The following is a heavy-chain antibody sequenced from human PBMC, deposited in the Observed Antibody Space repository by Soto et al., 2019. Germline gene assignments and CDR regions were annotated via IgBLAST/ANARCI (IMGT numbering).Heavy chain of an antibody. Sequence: ASVKVSCKASGYTFTSYAMHWVRQAPGQRLEWMGWINAGNGNTKYSQKFQGRVTITRDTSASTAYMELSSLRSGDTAVYYCARGMRRYFDWSPTSPNWFDPWGQGTLVTVSS. J-gene: IGHJ5*02. V-gene: IGHV1-3*01. D-gene: IGHD3-9*01. CDR1: GYTFTSYA. CDR3: ARGMRRYFDWSPTSPNWFDP. CDR2: INAGNGNT.